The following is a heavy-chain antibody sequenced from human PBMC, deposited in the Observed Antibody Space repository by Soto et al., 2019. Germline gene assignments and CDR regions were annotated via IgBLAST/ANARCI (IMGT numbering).Heavy chain of an antibody. CDR1: GITISNYP. J-gene: IGHJ4*02. V-gene: IGHV3-23*01. CDR2: IRGSGARK. CDR3: VKDDGGYPSTAPH. Sequence: EVQLLESGGGSVQAGGSLRLSCAASGITISNYPMSWVRQAPGKGLDWVSGIRGSGARKYYADSAKGRFTISKDISKNSLSLQLDSLGVEDTAVYFCVKDDGGYPSTAPHWGQGTLVTVSS. D-gene: IGHD3-22*01.